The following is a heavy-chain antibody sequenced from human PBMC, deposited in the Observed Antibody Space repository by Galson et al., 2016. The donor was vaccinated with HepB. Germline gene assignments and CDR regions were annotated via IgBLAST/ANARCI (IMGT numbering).Heavy chain of an antibody. J-gene: IGHJ6*02. Sequence: LRLSCAASGFPFSSYWMSWIRQPPGKGLEWIGFISYSGSTNYNPSLKSRVTMSVDMSKNQFSLKLSSVTAADTAVYYCARAVWLPLSGMDVWGQGTTVTVSS. CDR3: ARAVWLPLSGMDV. CDR1: GFPFSSYW. V-gene: IGHV4-59*01. CDR2: ISYSGST. D-gene: IGHD3-10*01.